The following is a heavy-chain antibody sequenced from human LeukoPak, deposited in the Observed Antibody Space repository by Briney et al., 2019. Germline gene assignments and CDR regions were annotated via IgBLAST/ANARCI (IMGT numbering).Heavy chain of an antibody. V-gene: IGHV3-48*02. D-gene: IGHD1-14*01. Sequence: GGSLRLSCAASGFTFSSYSMSWVRQAPGKGLEWVSYISSSSSTIYYADSVKGRFTISRDNAKNSLYLQMNSLSDEDTAVYYCARETPEYDWGQGTLVTVSS. CDR2: ISSSSSTI. J-gene: IGHJ4*02. CDR1: GFTFSSYS. CDR3: ARETPEYD.